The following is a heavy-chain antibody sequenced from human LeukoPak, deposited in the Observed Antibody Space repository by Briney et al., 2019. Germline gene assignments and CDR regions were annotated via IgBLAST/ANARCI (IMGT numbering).Heavy chain of an antibody. J-gene: IGHJ4*02. Sequence: ASVKVSCKASGYNFTGYGLAWVRQAPGQGLEWLGWISGYNGNTNHAQNVQGRVTMTTDTSTGTAYMELRSLRSDDTAVYYCARGPGFFFMKNRGLRYWGQGTPVIVSS. CDR1: GYNFTGYG. CDR2: ISGYNGNT. D-gene: IGHD3-10*01. V-gene: IGHV1-18*01. CDR3: ARGPGFFFMKNRGLRY.